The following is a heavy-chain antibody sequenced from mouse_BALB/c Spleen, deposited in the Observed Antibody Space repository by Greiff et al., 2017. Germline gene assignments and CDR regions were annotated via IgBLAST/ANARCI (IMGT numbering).Heavy chain of an antibody. Sequence: DVQLVESGGGLVKPGGSLKFSCAASGFAFSSSDLSWVRQTPEKRLEWVAYICSGGGSTYYPYTLKGRFTIYRDNAKNTLDRQMSRLKSEDTAMFDFARHETIVTPGFDYWGQGTLVTVSA. CDR2: ICSGGGST. CDR3: ARHETIVTPGFDY. J-gene: IGHJ3*01. V-gene: IGHV5-12-1*01. D-gene: IGHD2-12*01. CDR1: GFAFSSSD.